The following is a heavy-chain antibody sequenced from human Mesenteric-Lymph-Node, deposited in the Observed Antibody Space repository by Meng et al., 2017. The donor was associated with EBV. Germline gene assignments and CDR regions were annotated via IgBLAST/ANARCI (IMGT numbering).Heavy chain of an antibody. V-gene: IGHV3-33*01. D-gene: IGHD4-17*01. CDR2: IWYDGSHE. CDR3: ARDFYGDFSKTDY. CDR1: GFTFSSYG. J-gene: IGHJ4*02. Sequence: QVQLVESGXGVVQPGTSLGLSCAASGFTFSSYGIHWVRQAPGKGLEWVAFIWYDGSHEYYADSVKGRFTISRDNSKNTLYLEMNSLRAEDSAMYYCARDFYGDFSKTDYWGRGTLVTVSS.